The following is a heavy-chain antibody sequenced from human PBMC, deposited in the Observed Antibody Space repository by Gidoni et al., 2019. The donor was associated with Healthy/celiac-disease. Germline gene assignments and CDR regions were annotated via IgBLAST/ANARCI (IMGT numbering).Heavy chain of an antibody. V-gene: IGHV4-34*01. CDR1: GGSFSGYY. CDR3: ARYGSGPV. D-gene: IGHD3-10*01. J-gene: IGHJ4*02. CDR2: INHSGST. Sequence: QVQLQQWGAGLLKPSATLSLTCAVYGGSFSGYYWSWIRHPPGKGLEWLGEINHSGSTNYNPSLKSRVTISVDTCKNQFSLKLSSVTAADTAVYYCARYGSGPVWGQGTLVTVSS.